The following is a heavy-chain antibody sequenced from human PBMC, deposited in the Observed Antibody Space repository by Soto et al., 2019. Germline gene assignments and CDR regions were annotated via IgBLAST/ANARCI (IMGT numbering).Heavy chain of an antibody. J-gene: IGHJ4*02. D-gene: IGHD3-3*01. CDR1: GYTFTSYG. CDR3: ARDTKYYDFWSGYYTGFDY. Sequence: QVQLVQSGAEVKKPGASVKVSCKASGYTFTSYGISWVRQAPGQGLEWMGWISAYNGNTNYAQKLQGRVTMTTETSTSTAYMELRSLRSDDTAVYYCARDTKYYDFWSGYYTGFDYWGQGTLVTVSS. CDR2: ISAYNGNT. V-gene: IGHV1-18*01.